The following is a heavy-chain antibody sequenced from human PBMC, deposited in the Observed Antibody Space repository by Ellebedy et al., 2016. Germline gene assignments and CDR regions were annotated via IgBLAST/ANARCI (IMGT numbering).Heavy chain of an antibody. J-gene: IGHJ4*02. Sequence: GESLKISXAASGFPFSLAGMTWIRQAPGKGLEWVGTIVNTGRETYYADPFKGRFTISRDNAMNLVDLHLYSLTVEDTAVYYCARDPPASASGTYGWGQGTLVTVSS. CDR2: IVNTGRET. CDR1: GFPFSLAG. D-gene: IGHD3-10*01. CDR3: ARDPPASASGTYG. V-gene: IGHV3-21*04.